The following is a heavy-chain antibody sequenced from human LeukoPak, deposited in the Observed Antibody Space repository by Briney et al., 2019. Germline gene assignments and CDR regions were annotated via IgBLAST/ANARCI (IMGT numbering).Heavy chain of an antibody. CDR1: GFTFSSYW. D-gene: IGHD3-3*01. Sequence: GGSLRLSCAASGFTFSSYWMSWVRQAPGKGLEWVANIKQDGSEKYYVDSVKGRFTISRDNAKNSLYLQMNSLRAEDTAVYYCARGALEWLLYFDYWGQGILVTVSS. J-gene: IGHJ4*02. V-gene: IGHV3-7*01. CDR3: ARGALEWLLYFDY. CDR2: IKQDGSEK.